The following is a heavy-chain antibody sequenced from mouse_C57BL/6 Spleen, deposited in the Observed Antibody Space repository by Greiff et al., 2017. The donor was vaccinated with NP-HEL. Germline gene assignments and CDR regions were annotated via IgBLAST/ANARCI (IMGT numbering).Heavy chain of an antibody. CDR2: IDPSDSYT. Sequence: VQLQQPGAELVMPGASVKLSCKASGYTFTSYWMHWVKQRPGQGLEWIGEIDPSDSYTNYNQKFKGKSTLTVDKSSSTAYMQLSSLTSEDSAVYYCAIGSYYFDYWGQGTTLTVSS. J-gene: IGHJ2*01. V-gene: IGHV1-69*01. CDR1: GYTFTSYW. CDR3: AIGSYYFDY.